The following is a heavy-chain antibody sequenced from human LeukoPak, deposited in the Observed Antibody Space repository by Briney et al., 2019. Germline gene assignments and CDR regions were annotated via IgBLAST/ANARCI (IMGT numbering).Heavy chain of an antibody. CDR3: ARERPENYYGSGLSRYYYYYYMDV. V-gene: IGHV4-61*02. J-gene: IGHJ6*03. CDR2: ISSSGST. Sequence: PSQTLSLTCTVSGDSISSGDYYWSWIRQPAGKGLEWIGRISSSGSTNYNPSLKSRVTISVDTSKNQFSLKLSSVTAADTAVYYCARERPENYYGSGLSRYYYYYYMDVWGKGTTVTISS. D-gene: IGHD3-10*01. CDR1: GDSISSGDYY.